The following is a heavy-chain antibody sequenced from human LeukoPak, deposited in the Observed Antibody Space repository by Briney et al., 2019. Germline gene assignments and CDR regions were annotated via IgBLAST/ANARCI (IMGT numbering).Heavy chain of an antibody. CDR1: GFTFRTYW. CDR3: ARDSAGNDY. V-gene: IGHV3-7*01. J-gene: IGHJ4*02. D-gene: IGHD6-13*01. CDR2: IKQDGSEK. Sequence: TGGSLRLSCAASGFTFRTYWMSWVRQAPGKGLEWVANIKQDGSEKYYVDSVKGRFTMSRDNAKNSLYLQMNSLRAEDTAMYYCARDSAGNDYWGQGTLVTVSS.